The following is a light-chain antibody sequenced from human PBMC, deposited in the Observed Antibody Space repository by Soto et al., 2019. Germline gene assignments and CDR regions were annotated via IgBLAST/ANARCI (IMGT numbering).Light chain of an antibody. CDR3: QQRHMWPIT. CDR1: QSVSID. V-gene: IGKV3-15*01. CDR2: GAS. Sequence: EIGMTQSPATLSVSPGEKATLCCRASQSVSIDLAWYQQTPGQAPRLLIYGASTRATGIPVRFSGSGSGTDFTLTISSLEPEDSAVYYCQQRHMWPITFGQGTRLEIK. J-gene: IGKJ5*01.